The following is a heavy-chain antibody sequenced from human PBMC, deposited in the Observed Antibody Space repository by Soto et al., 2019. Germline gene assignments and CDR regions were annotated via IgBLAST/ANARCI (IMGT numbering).Heavy chain of an antibody. V-gene: IGHV4-4*02. J-gene: IGHJ4*02. CDR3: VRSFGWYGIDC. CDR1: GVSISSNYY. D-gene: IGHD6-19*01. CDR2: ISHIGSV. Sequence: QVLLQESGPGLVQPSGTLSLSCAVSGVSISSNYYWGWVRQSPGKGLEWLGDISHIGSVNYSPSLISGVTISMDRSENQFALKLNSVTAADAAVYYWVRSFGWYGIDCWGQGTLVIVSS.